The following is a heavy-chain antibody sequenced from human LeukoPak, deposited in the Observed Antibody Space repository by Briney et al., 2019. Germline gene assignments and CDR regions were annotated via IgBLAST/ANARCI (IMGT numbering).Heavy chain of an antibody. V-gene: IGHV1-18*01. CDR3: ARVVVGATNCFDP. CDR1: GYTXTSYD. D-gene: IGHD2-15*01. J-gene: IGHJ5*02. Sequence: ASVKVSCKASGYTXTSYDISWVRQAPGQGLEWMGWISPTNGNTNYAQSLQGRVTMTTDRSTSTAYMGLRSLTSDDTALYYCARVVVGATNCFDPWGQGTLVTVSS. CDR2: ISPTNGNT.